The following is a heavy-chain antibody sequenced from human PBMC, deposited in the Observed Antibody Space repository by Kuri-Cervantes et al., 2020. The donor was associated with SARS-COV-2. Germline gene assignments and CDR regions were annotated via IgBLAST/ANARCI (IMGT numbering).Heavy chain of an antibody. CDR1: GYTFTSYA. D-gene: IGHD6-19*01. J-gene: IGHJ6*02. V-gene: IGHV1-3*01. CDR2: INAGNGNT. CDR3: ATAVAVAGTSAQYYYYYGMDV. Sequence: ASVKVSCKASGYTFTSYAMHWVRQAPGQRLEWMGWINAGNGNTKYSQKFQGRVTITRDTSASTAYMELSSLRSEDTAVYYCATAVAVAGTSAQYYYYYGMDVWGQGTTVTVSS.